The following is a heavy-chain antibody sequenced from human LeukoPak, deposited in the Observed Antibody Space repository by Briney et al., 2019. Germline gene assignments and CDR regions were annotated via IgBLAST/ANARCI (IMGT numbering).Heavy chain of an antibody. CDR3: ARELKNTVLWWLRVDWFDP. J-gene: IGHJ5*02. D-gene: IGHD5-12*01. CDR2: INPNSGGT. V-gene: IGHV1-2*02. Sequence: ASVKVSCKVSGYTLTELSMHWVRQAPGQGLEWMGWINPNSGGTNYAQKFQGRVTMTRDTSISTAYMELSRLRSDDTAVYYCARELKNTVLWWLRVDWFDPWGQGTLVTVSS. CDR1: GYTLTELS.